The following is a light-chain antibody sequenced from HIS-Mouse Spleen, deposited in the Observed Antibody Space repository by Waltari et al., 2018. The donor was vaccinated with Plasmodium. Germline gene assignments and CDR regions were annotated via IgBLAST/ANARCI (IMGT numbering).Light chain of an antibody. Sequence: EIVMTQSPATLSVSPGERATLSCRASQWVSSNLAWYQQKPGPAPRLLIYGASTRATGTPSRFSGSVAGTEFTRAISSLQSEDIAVYYCQQYNNWPFTFGPGTKVDIK. J-gene: IGKJ3*01. CDR2: GAS. CDR1: QWVSSN. V-gene: IGKV3-15*01. CDR3: QQYNNWPFT.